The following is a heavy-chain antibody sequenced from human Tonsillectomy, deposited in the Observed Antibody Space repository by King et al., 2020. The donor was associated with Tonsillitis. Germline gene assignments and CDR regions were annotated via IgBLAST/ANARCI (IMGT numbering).Heavy chain of an antibody. CDR3: ATSPRGYCSGGSCYSFDY. J-gene: IGHJ4*02. V-gene: IGHV5-51*01. Sequence: QLVQSGAEVKKPGASLKISCKGSGYSFTSHWIGWVRQMPGKGLEWMGIIYPGDSDTRYSPSFQGRVTISADKSISTAYLQWSSLKASDTAMYYCATSPRGYCSGGSCYSFDYWGQGTLVTVSS. CDR1: GYSFTSHW. CDR2: IYPGDSDT. D-gene: IGHD2-15*01.